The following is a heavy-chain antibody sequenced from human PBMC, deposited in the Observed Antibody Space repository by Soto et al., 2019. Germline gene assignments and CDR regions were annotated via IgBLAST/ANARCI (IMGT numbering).Heavy chain of an antibody. V-gene: IGHV5-51*01. J-gene: IGHJ4*02. CDR3: ATSTVSYVDIVSSTTRGYFDS. CDR2: IYPGDSDT. D-gene: IGHD5-12*01. Sequence: PGESLKISCEGSGYNFNTYWIGWVRQMPGKGLEWMALIYPGDSDTRYSPSFEGQVTLSVDRSISTAYLQWSSLKASDTAIYYCATSTVSYVDIVSSTTRGYFDSWGQGTLVTVSS. CDR1: GYNFNTYW.